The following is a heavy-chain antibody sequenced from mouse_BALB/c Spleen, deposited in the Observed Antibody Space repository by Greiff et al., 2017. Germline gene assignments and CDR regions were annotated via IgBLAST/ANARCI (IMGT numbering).Heavy chain of an antibody. J-gene: IGHJ3*01. D-gene: IGHD5-1-1*01. CDR2: IWAGGST. CDR3: ARENIGGFAY. CDR1: GFSLTSYG. V-gene: IGHV2-9*02. Sequence: QVHVKQSGPGLVAPSQSLSITCTVSGFSLTSYGVHWVRQPPGKGLEWLGVIWAGGSTNYNSALMSRLSISKDNSKSQVFLKMNSLQTDDTAMYYCARENIGGFAYWGQGTLVTVSA.